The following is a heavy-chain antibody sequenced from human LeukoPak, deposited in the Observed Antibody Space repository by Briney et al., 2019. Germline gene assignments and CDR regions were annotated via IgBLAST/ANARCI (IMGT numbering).Heavy chain of an antibody. Sequence: SETLSLTCTVSGGSISSYYWSWIRQPPVKGLEWIGYIYYSGSTNYNPSLKSRVTISVDTSKNQFSLKLSSVTAADTAVYYCARHRDIYYYSMGVWGQGTTVTVSS. CDR3: ARHRDIYYYSMGV. CDR2: IYYSGST. J-gene: IGHJ6*02. V-gene: IGHV4-59*08. CDR1: GGSISSYY.